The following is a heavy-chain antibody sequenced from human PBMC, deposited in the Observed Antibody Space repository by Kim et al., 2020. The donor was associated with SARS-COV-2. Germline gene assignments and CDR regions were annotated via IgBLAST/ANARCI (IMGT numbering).Heavy chain of an antibody. Sequence: ASVKVSCKASGYTFTSYAMNWVRQAPGQGLEWMGWINTNTGNPTYAQGFTGRFVFSLDTSVSTAYLQISSQKAEDTAVYYCARAKYSSSWYVYYYYGMDVWGQGTTVTVSS. CDR2: INTNTGNP. CDR1: GYTFTSYA. V-gene: IGHV7-4-1*02. J-gene: IGHJ6*02. D-gene: IGHD6-13*01. CDR3: ARAKYSSSWYVYYYYGMDV.